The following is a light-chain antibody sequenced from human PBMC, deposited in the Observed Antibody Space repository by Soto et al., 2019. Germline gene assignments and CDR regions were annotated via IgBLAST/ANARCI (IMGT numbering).Light chain of an antibody. CDR3: YSAGSSGNDRGV. CDR2: EDR. J-gene: IGLJ1*01. CDR1: TLPRKL. Sequence: SDELTQPPSVSVSPGQTARITCSGDTLPRKLVYWYQQKSGQAPILVIYEDRKRPSGIPERFSGSTSGTVVTLTISGAQVEDEADYYCYSAGSSGNDRGVFGSGTKLTVL. V-gene: IGLV3-10*01.